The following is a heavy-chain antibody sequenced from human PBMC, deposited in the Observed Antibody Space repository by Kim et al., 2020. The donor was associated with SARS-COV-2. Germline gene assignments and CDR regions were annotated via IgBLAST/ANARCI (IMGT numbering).Heavy chain of an antibody. V-gene: IGHV3-53*01. Sequence: YSADSVKGRFTISRDNSLNTVFFQMNSLRAEDTAVYYCARAIAVAGTFDHWGQGTLVTVSS. D-gene: IGHD6-19*01. CDR3: ARAIAVAGTFDH. J-gene: IGHJ4*02.